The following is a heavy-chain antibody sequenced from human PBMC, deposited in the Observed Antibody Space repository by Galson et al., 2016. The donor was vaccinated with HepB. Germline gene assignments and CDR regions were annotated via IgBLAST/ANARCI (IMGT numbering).Heavy chain of an antibody. V-gene: IGHV4-34*01. D-gene: IGHD1-1*01. J-gene: IGHJ5*02. CDR1: GGSFSGYH. Sequence: SETLSLTCGVYGGSFSGYHWSWIRQPPGKGLEWIGEIDHSGSTVYNPSLKSRVTLSVDTSKHQFSLKLTSVTAADTAVYYLASPRLTTGGPYNSFDPWGQGTLVTVSS. CDR3: ASPRLTTGGPYNSFDP. CDR2: IDHSGST.